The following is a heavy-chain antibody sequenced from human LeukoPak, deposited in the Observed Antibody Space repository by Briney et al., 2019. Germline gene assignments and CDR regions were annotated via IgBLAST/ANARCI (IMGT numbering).Heavy chain of an antibody. J-gene: IGHJ2*01. V-gene: IGHV3-23*01. Sequence: PGGSLRLSCAASGFTFSSYAMTWVRQAPGKGLEWVSGISGSGGSTYYADSVKGRFTISRDNSRNTLYLQMNGLRAEDTAVYYCAKVLSYSSHWYFDFWGRGTLVTVSS. D-gene: IGHD2-21*01. CDR3: AKVLSYSSHWYFDF. CDR1: GFTFSSYA. CDR2: ISGSGGST.